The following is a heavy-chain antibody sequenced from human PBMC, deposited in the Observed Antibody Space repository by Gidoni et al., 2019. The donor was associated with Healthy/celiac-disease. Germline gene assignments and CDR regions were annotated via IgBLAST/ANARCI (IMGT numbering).Heavy chain of an antibody. CDR3: ARPQTVAATDWYFDL. Sequence: QLQLQESGPGLVKPSETLSLTCTVSGGSISSSSYYWGWIRQPPGKGLEWIGSSYSSGSTYYNPSLKSRVTISVDTSKNQFSLKLSSVTAADTAVYYCARPQTVAATDWYFDLWGRGTLVTVSS. CDR2: SYSSGST. CDR1: GGSISSSSYY. V-gene: IGHV4-39*01. J-gene: IGHJ2*01. D-gene: IGHD6-19*01.